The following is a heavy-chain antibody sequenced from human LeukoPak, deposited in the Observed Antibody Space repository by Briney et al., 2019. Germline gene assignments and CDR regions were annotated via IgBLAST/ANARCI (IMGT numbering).Heavy chain of an antibody. CDR2: INPSGGNT. V-gene: IGHV1-46*01. CDR1: GYTFTSYY. D-gene: IGHD3-22*01. CDR3: ARWALYYYDSSGYVDY. J-gene: IGHJ4*02. Sequence: ASVKVSCKASGYTFTSYYMHWVRQAPGQGLEWMGIINPSGGNTNYAQKFQGRVTMTRDTSTSTVYMELSSLRSEDTAVYYCARWALYYYDSSGYVDYWGQGTLVTVSS.